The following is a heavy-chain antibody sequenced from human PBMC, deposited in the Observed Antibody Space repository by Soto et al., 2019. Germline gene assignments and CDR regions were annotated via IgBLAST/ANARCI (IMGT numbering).Heavy chain of an antibody. J-gene: IGHJ4*02. CDR2: IYYSGST. CDR1: GGSISNYY. D-gene: IGHD5-12*01. V-gene: IGHV4-59*08. CDR3: ARGSVATNKYYFDY. Sequence: PSETLSLTCTVSGGSISNYYWSWIRQPPGKGLEWIGYIYYSGSTNYNPSLKSRVTISVDTSKNQFSLKLSSVTAADTAVYYCARGSVATNKYYFDYWGQGTLVTVSS.